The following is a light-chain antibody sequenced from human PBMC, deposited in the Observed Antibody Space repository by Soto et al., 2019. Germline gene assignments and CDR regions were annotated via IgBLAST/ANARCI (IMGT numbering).Light chain of an antibody. V-gene: IGKV3-20*01. CDR2: GAS. J-gene: IGKJ1*01. Sequence: ELVLTQSPGTLSLSPGERATLSCRASQSVSSIYLAWYQQKPGQAPRLLIYGASSRATGIPDRFSGSGSGTDFTLTISRLEPEDFAVYYCQHYGSSQRTFGQGT. CDR1: QSVSSIY. CDR3: QHYGSSQRT.